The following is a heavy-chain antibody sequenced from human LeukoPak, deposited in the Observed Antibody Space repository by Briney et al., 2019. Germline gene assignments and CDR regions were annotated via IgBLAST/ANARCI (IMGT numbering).Heavy chain of an antibody. Sequence: GGSLRLSCAASGFTFSSYAMSWVCQAPGKGLVWVSRIHSDGSSTIYADSVKGRFTISRDNAKNTLSLQMNSLRVEDTAVYYCARARVGTANYYYYMDVWGKGTTVTVSS. CDR3: ARARVGTANYYYYMDV. CDR1: GFTFSSYA. CDR2: IHSDGSST. D-gene: IGHD1-1*01. V-gene: IGHV3-74*01. J-gene: IGHJ6*03.